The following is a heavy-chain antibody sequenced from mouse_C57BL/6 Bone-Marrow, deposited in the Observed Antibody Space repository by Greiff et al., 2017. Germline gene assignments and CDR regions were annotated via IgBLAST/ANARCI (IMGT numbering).Heavy chain of an antibody. Sequence: VQLVESGPGLVQPSQSLSITCPVSGFSLTSYGVHWVRQSPGKGLEWLGVIWSGGSTDYNAAFISRLSISKDNSKSQVFFKMNSMQADDTAIYYCARGWYWYFDVWGTGTTVTVSS. CDR3: ARGWYWYFDV. D-gene: IGHD3-3*01. CDR2: IWSGGST. CDR1: GFSLTSYG. V-gene: IGHV2-2*01. J-gene: IGHJ1*03.